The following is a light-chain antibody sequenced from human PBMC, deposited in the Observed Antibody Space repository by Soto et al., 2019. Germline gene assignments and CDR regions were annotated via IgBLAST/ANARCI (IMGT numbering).Light chain of an antibody. CDR3: QLYGNSPPFT. V-gene: IGKV3-20*01. CDR2: GAS. Sequence: EIVLTQSPGTLSLSPGERATLSCRASQSVTSSYLAWYQQKPGQTPRLLIYGASSRATGIPDRFSGSGSGTDFTLIISRLEPEDFAVYYCQLYGNSPPFTFGPGTKVDIK. CDR1: QSVTSSY. J-gene: IGKJ3*01.